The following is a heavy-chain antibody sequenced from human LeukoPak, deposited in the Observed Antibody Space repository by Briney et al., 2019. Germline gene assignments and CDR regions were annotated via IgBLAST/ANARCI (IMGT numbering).Heavy chain of an antibody. J-gene: IGHJ4*02. D-gene: IGHD3-22*01. CDR3: ARRYASSGYYNYDY. Sequence: GASVKVSCKASGYTFTSYAMNWVRHAPGQGLEWMGWINTNTGNPTYAQGFSGRFVFSLDTSVSTAYLQISSLKAEDTAVYYCARRYASSGYYNYDYWGQGTLVTVSS. V-gene: IGHV7-4-1*02. CDR1: GYTFTSYA. CDR2: INTNTGNP.